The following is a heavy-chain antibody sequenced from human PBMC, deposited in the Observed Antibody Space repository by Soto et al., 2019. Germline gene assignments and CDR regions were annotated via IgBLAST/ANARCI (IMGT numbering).Heavy chain of an antibody. D-gene: IGHD6-25*01. J-gene: IGHJ2*01. Sequence: QVQLVQSGAEVKKPGSSVKVSCKASGGTFSSYAISWVRQAPGQGLEWMGGIIPLFGRANYAQKFQGRVTITAAACTSTAYMELSSVRSEDTAVYYCAQTLGLAAAGPGRFDLWGRGTLVTVSS. V-gene: IGHV1-69*12. CDR2: IIPLFGRA. CDR3: AQTLGLAAAGPGRFDL. CDR1: GGTFSSYA.